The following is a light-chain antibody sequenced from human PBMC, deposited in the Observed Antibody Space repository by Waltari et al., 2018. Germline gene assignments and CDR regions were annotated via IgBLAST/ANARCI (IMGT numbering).Light chain of an antibody. V-gene: IGKV3-15*01. CDR1: QTVNRN. Sequence: EIVMTQSPATLSVSPGESATLSCRASQTVNRNVAWYQQKPGQPPRLLISGASARATDVPARFRGRGSGTEFTLTISGLQSEDFAIYYCQQYNDWLGSFGQGTKLDIK. CDR2: GAS. CDR3: QQYNDWLGS. J-gene: IGKJ2*03.